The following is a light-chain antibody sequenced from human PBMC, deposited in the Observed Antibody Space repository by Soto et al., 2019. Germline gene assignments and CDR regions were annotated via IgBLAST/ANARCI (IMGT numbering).Light chain of an antibody. J-gene: IGKJ5*01. V-gene: IGKV3-11*01. CDR3: QQRQYWPPIT. CDR1: QSVRNN. CDR2: DAS. Sequence: ENVLTQSPATLSVSPGERATLSCRASQSVRNNLAWYQQKPGQAPSLLIYDASNRAAGIPARFSGSGSGTDFTLTISSLEPEDFAIYYCQQRQYWPPITFGQGTRLEIK.